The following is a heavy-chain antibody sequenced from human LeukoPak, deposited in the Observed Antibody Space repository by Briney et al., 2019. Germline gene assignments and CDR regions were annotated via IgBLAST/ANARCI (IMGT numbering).Heavy chain of an antibody. CDR2: ISSSSSCI. D-gene: IGHD4-17*01. CDR3: ARDRSPGGENWFDP. J-gene: IGHJ5*02. V-gene: IGHV3-21*01. CDR1: GFTFSSYA. Sequence: PGGSLRLSCAASGFTFSSYAMSWVRQAPGKGLEWVSSISSSSSCIYYADSVKGRFTISRDNAKNSLYLQMNSLRAEDTAVYYCARDRSPGGENWFDPWGQGTLVTVSS.